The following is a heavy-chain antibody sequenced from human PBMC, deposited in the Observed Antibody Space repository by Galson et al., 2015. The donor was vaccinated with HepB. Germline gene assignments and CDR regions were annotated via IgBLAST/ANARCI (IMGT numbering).Heavy chain of an antibody. Sequence: SLRLSCAASGFTFNTYTMQWVRQAPGKGLEWVAAISSAGNNQFHADSVKGRFTFSRDNSDNMLYLQMRSLRVEDTAVYYCARDAMGRGSGSYSAFDYWGLGTLVTVSS. CDR3: ARDAMGRGSGSYSAFDY. V-gene: IGHV3-30-3*01. D-gene: IGHD1-26*01. CDR1: GFTFNTYT. CDR2: ISSAGNNQ. J-gene: IGHJ4*02.